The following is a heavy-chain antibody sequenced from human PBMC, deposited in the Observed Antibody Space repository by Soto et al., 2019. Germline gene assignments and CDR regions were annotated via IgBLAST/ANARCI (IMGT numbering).Heavy chain of an antibody. CDR2: IYYLGST. V-gene: IGHV4-59*01. D-gene: IGHD3-10*01. J-gene: IGHJ4*02. CDR1: GGSMSEYF. Sequence: PSETRSLTCIVSGGSMSEYFLSWLRQSPGKGLEWIGYIYYLGSTDYNPSLKSRVTISVDTSKRQFSLRLTSVTAADTAVYYCARDGYDGSGSPYPAYWGPGTQVTVSS. CDR3: ARDGYDGSGSPYPAY.